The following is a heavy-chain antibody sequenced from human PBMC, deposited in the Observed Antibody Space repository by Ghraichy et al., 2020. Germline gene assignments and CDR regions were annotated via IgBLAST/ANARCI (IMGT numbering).Heavy chain of an antibody. CDR3: ARWGVDQAVAENLGAY. CDR2: INSDGSST. D-gene: IGHD3-10*01. CDR1: GFTFSSYW. V-gene: IGHV3-74*01. J-gene: IGHJ4*02. Sequence: GGSLRLSCAASGFTFSSYWMHWVRQAPGKGLVCVSRINSDGSSTSYADSVKGRFTISRDNAKNTLYLQMNSLRTEDTAVYYCARWGVDQAVAENLGAYWGQGTLVTVSS.